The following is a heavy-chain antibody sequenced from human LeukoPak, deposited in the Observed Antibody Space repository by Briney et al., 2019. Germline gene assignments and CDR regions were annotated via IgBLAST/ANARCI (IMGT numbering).Heavy chain of an antibody. CDR1: GFTFSSYW. CDR3: ARDGVVQWLSYYFEY. CDR2: ISYDGSNE. D-gene: IGHD6-19*01. J-gene: IGHJ4*02. Sequence: GGSLRLSCAASGFTFSSYWMNWARQAPGKGLEWVAVISYDGSNEYYADSVKGRFTLSRDNSKNTLYLQMNSLRAEDTAVYYCARDGVVQWLSYYFEYWGQGTLVTVSS. V-gene: IGHV3-30*03.